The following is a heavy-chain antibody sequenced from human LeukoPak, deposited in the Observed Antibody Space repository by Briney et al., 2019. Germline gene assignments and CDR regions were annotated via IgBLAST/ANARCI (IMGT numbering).Heavy chain of an antibody. CDR1: GGSISSGNYY. D-gene: IGHD1-1*01. V-gene: IGHV4-30-4*01. J-gene: IGHJ4*02. CDR3: ARAQTTAYADY. CDR2: IYYSGST. Sequence: TASETLSLTCTVSGGSISSGNYYWSWIRQPPGKGLEWIGYIYYSGSTYYNPSLMSRVTISVDTSKNQFSLKLSSVAAADTAVYYCARAQTTAYADYWGQGTLVTVSS.